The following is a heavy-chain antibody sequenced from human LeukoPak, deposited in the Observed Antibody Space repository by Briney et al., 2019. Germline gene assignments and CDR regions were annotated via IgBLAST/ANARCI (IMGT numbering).Heavy chain of an antibody. J-gene: IGHJ4*02. Sequence: PGGSLRLSCAASGFTVSSNEMSLVRQAPGKGLEWVSSISGGSTYYADTRKGRFTISRDNSKNTLHLQMNSLRAEDTAASSTSCYTGFRVDYWGQGTLVTVSS. CDR3: SCYTGFRVDY. D-gene: IGHD2-2*02. V-gene: IGHV3-38-3*01. CDR2: ISGGST. CDR1: GFTVSSNE.